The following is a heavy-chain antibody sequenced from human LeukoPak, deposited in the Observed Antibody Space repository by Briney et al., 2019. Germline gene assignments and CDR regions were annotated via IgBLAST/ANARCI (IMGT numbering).Heavy chain of an antibody. CDR1: GFRFSSYG. Sequence: PGGSLRLSCAASGFRFSSYGMNWVRQAPGNGLEWVSFIQNDGTKKRYADFVKGRFTISRENSVNTLYLQMDSLRPEDTAVYYCAKDAATHGWFDPWGQGTLVTVSS. D-gene: IGHD6-25*01. V-gene: IGHV3-30*02. CDR2: IQNDGTKK. J-gene: IGHJ5*02. CDR3: AKDAATHGWFDP.